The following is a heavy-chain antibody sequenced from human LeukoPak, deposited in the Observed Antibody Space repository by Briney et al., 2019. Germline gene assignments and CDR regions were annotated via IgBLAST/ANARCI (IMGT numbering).Heavy chain of an antibody. V-gene: IGHV4-59*08. D-gene: IGHD3-10*01. CDR3: ARHVLFYYYQYMDI. CDR1: GGSISSYY. J-gene: IGHJ6*03. Sequence: AETLSLSCTVSGGSISSYYWSWIRQPPGKGLEWIGYIYYDGNTNYNPTLKSRVTISLDTSKNQFSLKVSSVTAADTAVYYCARHVLFYYYQYMDIWG. CDR2: IYYDGNT.